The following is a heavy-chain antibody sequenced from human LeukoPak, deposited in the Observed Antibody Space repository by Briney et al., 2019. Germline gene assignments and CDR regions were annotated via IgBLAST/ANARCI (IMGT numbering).Heavy chain of an antibody. Sequence: GGSLRLSCAASGFTFSSYAMSWVRQAPGKGLEWVSAISGSGGSTYYADSVKGRFTISRDNSKNTLYLQMNSLRAEDTAVYYCAKNVVMLVAGYYFDYWGQGTLVTVSS. D-gene: IGHD5-12*01. J-gene: IGHJ4*02. CDR1: GFTFSSYA. V-gene: IGHV3-23*01. CDR2: ISGSGGST. CDR3: AKNVVMLVAGYYFDY.